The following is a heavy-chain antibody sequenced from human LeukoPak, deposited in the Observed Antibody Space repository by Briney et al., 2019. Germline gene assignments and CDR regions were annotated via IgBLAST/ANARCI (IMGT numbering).Heavy chain of an antibody. D-gene: IGHD5-12*01. V-gene: IGHV5-10-1*01. J-gene: IGHJ5*02. CDR2: IDPSDSYT. CDR3: ARRNSGYNWFDP. CDR1: GYSFTNYW. Sequence: GASLKISCKGSGYSFTNYWISWVRQMPGKGLEWMGRIDPSDSYTNYSPSFQGHVTISADKSISTAYLQWSSLKASDTAMYYCARRNSGYNWFDPWGQGTLVTVSS.